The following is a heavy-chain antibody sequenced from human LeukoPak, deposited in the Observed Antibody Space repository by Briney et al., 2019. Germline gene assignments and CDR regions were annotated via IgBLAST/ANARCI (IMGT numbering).Heavy chain of an antibody. CDR2: IIPIFGTA. J-gene: IGHJ4*02. CDR1: GGTFSSYA. Sequence: ASVKVSCKASGGTFSSYAISWVRQAPGQGLEWMGGIIPIFGTANYAQKFQGRVTITADESTSTAYMELSSLRSGDTAVYYCALRELGWLSDYWGQGTLVTVSS. CDR3: ALRELGWLSDY. V-gene: IGHV1-69*01. D-gene: IGHD3/OR15-3a*01.